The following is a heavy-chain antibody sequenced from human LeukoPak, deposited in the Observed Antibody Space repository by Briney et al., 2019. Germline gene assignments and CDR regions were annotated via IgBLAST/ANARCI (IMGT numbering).Heavy chain of an antibody. CDR3: ARRTVYGDYTFDY. CDR1: GYSFTSCW. CDR2: IDPSDSYT. J-gene: IGHJ4*02. V-gene: IGHV5-10-1*01. Sequence: GESLKISRQGSGYSFTSCWISWVRQMPGKGLEWMGRIDPSDSYTNYSPSFQGHVTISADKSISTAYLQWSSLKASDTAMYYCARRTVYGDYTFDYWGQGTLVTVSS. D-gene: IGHD4-17*01.